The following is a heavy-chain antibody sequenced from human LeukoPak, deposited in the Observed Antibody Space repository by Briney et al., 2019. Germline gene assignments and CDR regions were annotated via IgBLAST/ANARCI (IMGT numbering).Heavy chain of an antibody. CDR3: AYLSCSSTSCDDESLY. V-gene: IGHV4-61*01. D-gene: IGHD2-2*01. CDR2: TYYSGST. Sequence: SETLSLTCTVSGGSVSSGSYYWSWIRQPPGKGLEWIGYTYYSGSTDYNPSLKSRVTISVDTSKNQFSLKLRSVTAADTAVYYCAYLSCSSTSCDDESLYWGQGTLVTVSS. CDR1: GGSVSSGSYY. J-gene: IGHJ4*02.